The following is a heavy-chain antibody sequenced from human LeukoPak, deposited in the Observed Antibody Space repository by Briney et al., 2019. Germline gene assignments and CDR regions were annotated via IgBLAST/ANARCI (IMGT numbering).Heavy chain of an antibody. V-gene: IGHV3-74*01. CDR1: GFTFSTYW. Sequence: GGSLRLSCAASGFTFSTYWMHWVRQAPGKGLVWVSRINSDGSSTSYADSVKGRFTISRDNAKNTLYLQMNSLRADDTAVYYCAREGSYDSSGYLYYWGQGTLVTVSS. D-gene: IGHD3-22*01. CDR2: INSDGSST. J-gene: IGHJ4*02. CDR3: AREGSYDSSGYLYY.